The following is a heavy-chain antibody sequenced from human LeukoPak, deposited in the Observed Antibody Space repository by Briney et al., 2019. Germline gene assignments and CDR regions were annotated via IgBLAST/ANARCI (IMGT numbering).Heavy chain of an antibody. D-gene: IGHD1-7*01. CDR1: GYTLTELS. CDR2: FDPEDGET. Sequence: ASLKVSCKVSGYTLTELSVHWVRQAPGKGLEWMGGFDPEDGETIYAQKFRGRVTTTEDTSTDTAYMELSSLGSEDTAVYYCARATKWNYAFDIWGQGTMVTVSS. V-gene: IGHV1-24*01. CDR3: ARATKWNYAFDI. J-gene: IGHJ3*02.